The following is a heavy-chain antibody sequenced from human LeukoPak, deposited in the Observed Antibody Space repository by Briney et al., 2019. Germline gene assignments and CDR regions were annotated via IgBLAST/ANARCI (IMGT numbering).Heavy chain of an antibody. D-gene: IGHD3-10*01. Sequence: SETLSLTCTVSGGSISSGDYYWSWIRQPPGKGLEWIGYIYYSGSTYYNPSLKSRVTISVDTSKNQFSLKLSSVTAADTAVYYCARDNTMVRGVINWGQGTLVTVSS. CDR3: ARDNTMVRGVIN. CDR1: GGSISSGDYY. J-gene: IGHJ4*02. V-gene: IGHV4-30-4*01. CDR2: IYYSGST.